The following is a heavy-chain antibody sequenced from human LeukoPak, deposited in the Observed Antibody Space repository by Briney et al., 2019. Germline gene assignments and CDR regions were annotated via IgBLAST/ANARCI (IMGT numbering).Heavy chain of an antibody. Sequence: ASVKVSCKASGYTFTSYYMHWVRQAPGQGLEWMGIINPSGGSTSYAQKFQGRVTMTRDTSTSTVYMELSSLRSEDAAVYYCARVGGLAAAADYWGQGPLVTVSS. V-gene: IGHV1-46*01. D-gene: IGHD6-13*01. J-gene: IGHJ4*02. CDR3: ARVGGLAAAADY. CDR2: INPSGGST. CDR1: GYTFTSYY.